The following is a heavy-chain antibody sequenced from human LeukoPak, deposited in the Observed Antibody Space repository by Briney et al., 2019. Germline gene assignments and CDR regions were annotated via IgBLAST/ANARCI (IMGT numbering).Heavy chain of an antibody. CDR3: ARPLYGHLSPCDC. J-gene: IGHJ4*02. CDR2: INSDGTTT. D-gene: IGHD2-21*02. Sequence: PRESLRDSRAASGFSLSTYWMHWVRQAPGKGLVWVSRINSDGTTTTYADSVKGRFTISRDNAKNTLYLQMNSLRAEDTAVYYCARPLYGHLSPCDCRGQRALVTVSS. V-gene: IGHV3-74*01. CDR1: GFSLSTYW.